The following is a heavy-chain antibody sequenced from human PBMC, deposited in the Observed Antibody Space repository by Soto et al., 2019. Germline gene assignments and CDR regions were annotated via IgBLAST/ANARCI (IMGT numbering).Heavy chain of an antibody. CDR3: ARDPRVVVAATQWDYYYYGMDV. CDR1: GFTFSSYG. Sequence: LRLSCAASGFTFSSYGMHWVRQAPGKGLEWVAVIWYDGSNKYYADSVKGRFTISRDNSKNTLYLQMNSLRAEDTAVYYCARDPRVVVAATQWDYYYYGMDVWGQGTTVTVSS. V-gene: IGHV3-33*01. J-gene: IGHJ6*02. D-gene: IGHD2-15*01. CDR2: IWYDGSNK.